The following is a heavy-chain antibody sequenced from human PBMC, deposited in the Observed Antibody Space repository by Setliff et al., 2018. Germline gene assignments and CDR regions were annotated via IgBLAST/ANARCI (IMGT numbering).Heavy chain of an antibody. CDR1: GYSFLIYW. Sequence: LGESLKISCQASGYSFLIYWIGWVRQMPGKGLDWMGIIYAGNSQIKYGPSFQGQFTISVDKSISTAYLQWDSLKASDTAIYYCAQKHQRASWAFDPWGRGTLVTVSS. V-gene: IGHV5-51*01. CDR3: AQKHQRASWAFDP. D-gene: IGHD2-2*01. J-gene: IGHJ5*02. CDR2: IYAGNSQI.